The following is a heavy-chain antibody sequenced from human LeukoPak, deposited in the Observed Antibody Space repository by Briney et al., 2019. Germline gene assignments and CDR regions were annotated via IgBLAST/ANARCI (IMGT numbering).Heavy chain of an antibody. V-gene: IGHV1-18*04. CDR1: GYTFTSYG. CDR2: ISAYNGNT. CDR3: ARDDYGDQKAYYYYGMDV. D-gene: IGHD4-17*01. Sequence: ASVKVSCKASGYTFTSYGTSWVRQAPGQGLEWMGWISAYNGNTNYAQMLQGRVTMTTDTSTNTAYMELRSLRSDDTAVYYCARDDYGDQKAYYYYGMDVWGQGTTVTVSS. J-gene: IGHJ6*02.